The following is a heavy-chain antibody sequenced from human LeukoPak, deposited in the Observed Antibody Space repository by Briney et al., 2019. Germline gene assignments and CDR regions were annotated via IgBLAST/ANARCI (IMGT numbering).Heavy chain of an antibody. CDR1: GFTFSSYG. CDR3: ARTPAAHYYDSSGYIADY. D-gene: IGHD3-22*01. V-gene: IGHV3-30*03. Sequence: PGGSLRLSCAASGFTFSSYGMHWVRQAPGKGLEWVAVISYDGSNKYYADSVKGRFTISRDNSKNTLYLQMNSLRAEDTAVYYCARTPAAHYYDSSGYIADYWGQGTLVTVSS. J-gene: IGHJ4*02. CDR2: ISYDGSNK.